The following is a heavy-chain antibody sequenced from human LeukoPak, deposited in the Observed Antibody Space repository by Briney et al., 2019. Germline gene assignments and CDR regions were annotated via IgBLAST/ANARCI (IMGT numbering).Heavy chain of an antibody. CDR3: ARDMSHIVVVVAATGGGFDY. V-gene: IGHV1-46*01. CDR1: GSTFTRYY. Sequence: ASVKVSCKASGSTFTRYYMHWVPQAPGQGLEWMGIINPSGGSTSYAQKFTGRVTMTRDTSTSTVYMELSCLRSEDPAVYYCARDMSHIVVVVAATGGGFDYWGQGTLVTVSS. CDR2: INPSGGST. D-gene: IGHD2-15*01. J-gene: IGHJ4*02.